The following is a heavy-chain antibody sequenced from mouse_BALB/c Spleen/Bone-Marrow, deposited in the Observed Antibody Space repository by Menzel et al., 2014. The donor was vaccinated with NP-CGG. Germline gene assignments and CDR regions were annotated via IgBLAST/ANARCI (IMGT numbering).Heavy chain of an antibody. CDR3: ARSADWYFDV. V-gene: IGHV3-2*02. Sequence: ESGPGLVKPSQSLSLTCTVTGYSITSDYACHWIRQFPGNKLEWMGYISYSGSTSYYPSLKSRISITRDTSKNQFFLQLNSVTTEDTATYYCARSADWYFDVWGAGTTVTVSS. J-gene: IGHJ1*01. CDR2: ISYSGST. CDR1: GYSITSDYA.